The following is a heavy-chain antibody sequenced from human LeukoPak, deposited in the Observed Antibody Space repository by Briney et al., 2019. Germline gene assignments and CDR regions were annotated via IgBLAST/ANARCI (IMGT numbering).Heavy chain of an antibody. CDR2: ISGYNGNT. J-gene: IGHJ4*02. CDR3: ARDRFPGIAVPGTFPLDY. CDR1: GGTFNNYA. V-gene: IGHV1-18*01. D-gene: IGHD6-19*01. Sequence: ASVKVSCKASGGTFNNYAISWVRQAPGQGLEWMGWISGYNGNTNSAQNFQGRFTMTTDTSTSTAYMELRSLRSDDTAVYYCARDRFPGIAVPGTFPLDYWGQGTLVTVSS.